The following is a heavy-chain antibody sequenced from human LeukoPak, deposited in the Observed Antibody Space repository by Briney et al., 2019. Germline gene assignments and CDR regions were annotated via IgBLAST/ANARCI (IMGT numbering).Heavy chain of an antibody. CDR3: ARGGVNYWNPRY. J-gene: IGHJ4*02. CDR1: GFTVSSYY. CDR2: LYTGGTT. Sequence: GGSLRLSCVASGFTVSSYYMRWVRHAPGKGLEWVSFLYTGGTTYYADSVEGRFTISRDDSKNTIYLQMNTLRAEDTAVYYCARGGVNYWNPRYWGQGTLVTVSS. V-gene: IGHV3-53*01. D-gene: IGHD1-1*01.